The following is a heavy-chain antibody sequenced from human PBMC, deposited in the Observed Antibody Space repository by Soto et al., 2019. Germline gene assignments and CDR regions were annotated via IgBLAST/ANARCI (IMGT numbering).Heavy chain of an antibody. Sequence: QVQLVQSGAEVKKPGASVKVSCKVSGYTFTNYGISWVRQTPGQGLEWMGWLSTFDGSTNYAQKLQGRVTMTTDISTTTGYMDLRSLRSDDTAVYYCARDVGHYYDGSGYKIFFDYWGQGTLVTISS. J-gene: IGHJ4*02. CDR3: ARDVGHYYDGSGYKIFFDY. CDR1: GYTFTNYG. V-gene: IGHV1-18*01. D-gene: IGHD3-22*01. CDR2: LSTFDGST.